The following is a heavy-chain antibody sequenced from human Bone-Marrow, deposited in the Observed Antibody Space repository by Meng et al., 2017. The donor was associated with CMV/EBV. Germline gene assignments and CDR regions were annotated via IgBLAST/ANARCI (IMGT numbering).Heavy chain of an antibody. J-gene: IGHJ5*02. CDR3: ASQIVVVPAAKYHNWFDP. D-gene: IGHD2-2*01. Sequence: ASVKVSCKAFGYTFTGYYMHWVRQAPGQGLEWMGWINPNSGGTNYAQKFQGRVTMTRDTSISTAYMELSRLRSDDTAVYYCASQIVVVPAAKYHNWFDPWGQGTLVTVSS. CDR1: GYTFTGYY. CDR2: INPNSGGT. V-gene: IGHV1-2*02.